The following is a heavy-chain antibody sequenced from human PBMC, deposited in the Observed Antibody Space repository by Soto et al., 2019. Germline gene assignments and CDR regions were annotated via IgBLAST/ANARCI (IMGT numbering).Heavy chain of an antibody. Sequence: GGSLRLSCAASGFTFSSYAMSWVRQAPGKGLEWVSAISGSGGSTYYADSVKGRFTISRDNSKNTLYLQMNSLRAEDTAVYYCAKDLLRVRGVIDPAVVVDVWGQGTTVTVSS. CDR1: GFTFSSYA. D-gene: IGHD3-10*02. CDR2: ISGSGGST. CDR3: AKDLLRVRGVIDPAVVVDV. V-gene: IGHV3-23*01. J-gene: IGHJ6*02.